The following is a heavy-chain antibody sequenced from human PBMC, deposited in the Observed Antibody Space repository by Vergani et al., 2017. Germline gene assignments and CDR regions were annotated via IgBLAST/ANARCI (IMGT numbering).Heavy chain of an antibody. CDR3: ARHRGSGGFFPSSYFYGMDV. V-gene: IGHV4-59*01. Sequence: QVQLQESGPGLVKPSETLSLTCTVSGDSISSYYWSWIRQPPGKGLEWIGYIYYSGSTNYNPSLKSRVTISVDTSKNQFSLKLSSVTAADTAVYYCARHRGSGGFFPSSYFYGMDVWGHGTTVTVSS. CDR2: IYYSGST. J-gene: IGHJ6*02. CDR1: GDSISSYY. D-gene: IGHD3-10*01.